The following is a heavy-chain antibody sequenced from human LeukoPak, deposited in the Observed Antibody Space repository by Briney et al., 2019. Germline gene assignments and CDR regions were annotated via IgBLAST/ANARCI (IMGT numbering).Heavy chain of an antibody. CDR1: GYTFTSYY. CDR2: INAGNGNT. Sequence: GASVKVSCKASGYTFTSYYMHWVRQAPGQGLEWMGWINAGNGNTKYSQEFQGRVTITRDTSASTAYMELSSLRSEDMAVYYCAREALWFGELFFDYWGQGTLVTVSS. J-gene: IGHJ4*02. D-gene: IGHD3-10*01. V-gene: IGHV1-3*03. CDR3: AREALWFGELFFDY.